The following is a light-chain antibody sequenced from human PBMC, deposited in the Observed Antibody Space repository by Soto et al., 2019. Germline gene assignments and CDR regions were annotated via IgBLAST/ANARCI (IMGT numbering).Light chain of an antibody. CDR2: DVS. CDR1: SSDVGGYNY. CDR3: SSSTSSSTLL. V-gene: IGLV2-14*03. Sequence: QSALTQPASVSGSPGQSITISCTGTSSDVGGYNYVSWYQQHPGKAPKLMIYDVSSRPSGVSNRFSGSKSGNTASLTISGLQAEDEADYYCSSSTSSSTLLFGGGTQLTVL. J-gene: IGLJ2*01.